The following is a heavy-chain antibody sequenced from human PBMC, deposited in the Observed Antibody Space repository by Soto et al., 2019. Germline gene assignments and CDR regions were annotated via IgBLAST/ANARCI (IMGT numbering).Heavy chain of an antibody. CDR3: RSSTSCYDESCVDV. D-gene: IGHD2-2*01. Sequence: SETLSLTCAVSGYSISSGNYWAWIRQPPGRGLEWIGSLYHIGSTHYNTSLKSRVTISVDTSKNHFSLELSSVTAADTAIYYCRSSTSCYDESCVDVWGRGTMVTVSS. CDR2: LYHIGST. CDR1: GYSISSGNY. J-gene: IGHJ6*02. V-gene: IGHV4-38-2*01.